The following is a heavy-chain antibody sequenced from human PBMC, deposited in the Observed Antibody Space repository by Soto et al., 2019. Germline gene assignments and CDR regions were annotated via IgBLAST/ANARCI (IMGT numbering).Heavy chain of an antibody. V-gene: IGHV1-8*01. CDR2: MNPNSGNT. CDR3: ARHFLGHDYGDYYFDY. CDR1: GYTFTSYD. D-gene: IGHD4-17*01. J-gene: IGHJ4*02. Sequence: GASVKVSCKASGYTFTSYDINWVRRATGQGLEWMGWMNPNSGNTGYAQKFQGRVTMTRNTSISTAYMELSSLRSEDTAVYYCARHFLGHDYGDYYFDYWGQGTLVTVSS.